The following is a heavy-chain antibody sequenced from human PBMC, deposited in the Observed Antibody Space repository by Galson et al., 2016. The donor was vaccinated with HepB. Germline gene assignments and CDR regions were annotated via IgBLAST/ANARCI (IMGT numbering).Heavy chain of an antibody. V-gene: IGHV1-24*01. Sequence: SLKVSCKVSGYTLTELSMHWVRQSPGKGLEWMGGFDPEDGETLYAQKFQGRVTMTEDTSTDTAYMELTRLRSDDTAFYYCATDFSDVAAARFDFWGQGTLVAVSS. CDR1: GYTLTELS. D-gene: IGHD6-13*01. CDR3: ATDFSDVAAARFDF. J-gene: IGHJ4*02. CDR2: FDPEDGET.